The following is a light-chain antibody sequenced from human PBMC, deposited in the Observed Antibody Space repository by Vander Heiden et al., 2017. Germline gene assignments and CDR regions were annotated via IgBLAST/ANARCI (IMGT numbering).Light chain of an antibody. V-gene: IGLV5-45*03. Sequence: QPLLTQRSSLSAGPGADASLTCALRSGINVDAYRIYWYQQKPGSPPQYLLSYKSDSDKQQGSGVPSRFSGSKDDSANAGILLISGLQSEDEADYYCMIWHSSAYVFGTGTKVTVL. J-gene: IGLJ1*01. CDR3: MIWHSSAYV. CDR1: SGINVDAYR. CDR2: YKSDSDK.